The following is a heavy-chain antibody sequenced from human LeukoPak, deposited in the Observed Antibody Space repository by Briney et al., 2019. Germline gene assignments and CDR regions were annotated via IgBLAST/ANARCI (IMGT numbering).Heavy chain of an antibody. Sequence: SETLSLTCTVSGGSISSYYWSWIRQPPGKGLEWIGYIYTSGSTNYNPSLKSRVTISVDTSKNQFSLELSSVTAADTAVYYCARLVGYCTNGVCRRATRHYYYYMDVWGKGTTVTVSS. J-gene: IGHJ6*03. V-gene: IGHV4-4*09. D-gene: IGHD2-8*01. CDR1: GGSISSYY. CDR3: ARLVGYCTNGVCRRATRHYYYYMDV. CDR2: IYTSGST.